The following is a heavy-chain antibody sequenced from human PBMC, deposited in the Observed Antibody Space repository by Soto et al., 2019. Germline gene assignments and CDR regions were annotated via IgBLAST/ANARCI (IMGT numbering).Heavy chain of an antibody. D-gene: IGHD3-10*01. J-gene: IGHJ4*02. CDR1: GFTFSSYG. CDR3: ARDHSYGSGSYLDY. CDR2: IWYDGSNK. Sequence: QVQLVESGGGVVQPGRSLRLSCAASGFTFSSYGMHWVRQAPGKGLEWVAVIWYDGSNKYYADSVKGRFTISRDNSKNTLYLQMNSLRAEDTAVYYCARDHSYGSGSYLDYWGQGTLATVSS. V-gene: IGHV3-33*01.